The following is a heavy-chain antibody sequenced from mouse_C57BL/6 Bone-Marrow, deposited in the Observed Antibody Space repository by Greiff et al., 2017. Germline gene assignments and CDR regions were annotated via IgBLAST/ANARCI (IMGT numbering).Heavy chain of an antibody. CDR3: ARYCLYAMDY. J-gene: IGHJ4*01. V-gene: IGHV7-3*01. CDR1: GFTFTDYY. CDR2: IRNKANGYTT. Sequence: EVQLQQSGGGLVQPGGSLSLSCAASGFTFTDYYMSWVRQPPGKALEWLGFIRNKANGYTTEYSASVKGRFTISRDNSQSILYLQMNALRAEDSATYYCARYCLYAMDYWGQGTSVTVSS.